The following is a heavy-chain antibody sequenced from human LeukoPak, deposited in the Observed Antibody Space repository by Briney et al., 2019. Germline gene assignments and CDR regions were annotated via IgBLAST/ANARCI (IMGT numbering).Heavy chain of an antibody. J-gene: IGHJ3*02. CDR1: GFIFSASA. Sequence: GGSLRLACATSGFIFSASAMHWVRQSSGKGLEWLGRIRSKAKTYATAYAASLKGRFTISRDDSKNMVYLQMNSLESEDTAVYHCAADFGDFWDAFDIWGQGTVVTVSS. CDR2: IRSKAKTYAT. V-gene: IGHV3-73*01. CDR3: AADFGDFWDAFDI. D-gene: IGHD4-17*01.